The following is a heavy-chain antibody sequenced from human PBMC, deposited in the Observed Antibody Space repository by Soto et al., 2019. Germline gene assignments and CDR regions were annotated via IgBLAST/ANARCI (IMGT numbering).Heavy chain of an antibody. V-gene: IGHV1-69*01. J-gene: IGHJ5*02. Sequence: QVQLVQSGAEVKKPGSSVKVSCKASGGTFSSFAISWVRQAPGQGLEWMGGIIPIFGTANFAQKFQGRVTIAADESTSTAYMQLSSLRSEDTAVYYCARAWELARGRFDPWGQGTLVNVSS. D-gene: IGHD1-1*01. CDR2: IIPIFGTA. CDR3: ARAWELARGRFDP. CDR1: GGTFSSFA.